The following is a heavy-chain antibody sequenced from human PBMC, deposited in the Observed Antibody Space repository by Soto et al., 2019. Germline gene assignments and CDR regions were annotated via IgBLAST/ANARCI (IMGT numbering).Heavy chain of an antibody. V-gene: IGHV3-30*18. CDR1: GFTFSTYD. CDR2: ISSDGSNE. D-gene: IGHD6-25*01. J-gene: IGHJ4*02. Sequence: QVQLVESGGGVVQPGRSLRLSCAASGFTFSTYDMHWVRQAPGKGLEWVAVISSDGSNEYYADSVKGRFTISRDNSKNTLYVQMNSLIAEDTAVYYCAKDLGDSSADDGADYWGQGTLVTVSS. CDR3: AKDLGDSSADDGADY.